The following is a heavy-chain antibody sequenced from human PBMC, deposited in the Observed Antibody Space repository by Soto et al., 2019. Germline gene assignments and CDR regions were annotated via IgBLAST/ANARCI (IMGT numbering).Heavy chain of an antibody. CDR3: ARGVVVPAASGWYYFDY. Sequence: SETLSLTCTVSGGSISSYYWSWIRQPPGKGLEWIGYIYYSGRTNYNPSLKSRVTISVDTSKNQFSLKLSSVTAADTAVYYCARGVVVPAASGWYYFDYWGQGTLVTVSS. D-gene: IGHD2-2*01. V-gene: IGHV4-59*01. J-gene: IGHJ4*02. CDR1: GGSISSYY. CDR2: IYYSGRT.